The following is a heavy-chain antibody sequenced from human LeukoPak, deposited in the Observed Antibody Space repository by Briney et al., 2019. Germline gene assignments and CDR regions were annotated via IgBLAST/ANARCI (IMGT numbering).Heavy chain of an antibody. CDR3: ARERVVTAIHYFDY. V-gene: IGHV4-30-4*01. J-gene: IGHJ4*02. D-gene: IGHD2-21*02. CDR2: IYYSGST. Sequence: PSQTLSLTCTLSGGSISSGDYYWSWIRQPPGKGLEWIGYIYYSGSTYYNPSLKSRVTISVDTSKNQFSLKLSSVTAADTAVYYCARERVVTAIHYFDYWGQGTLVTVSS. CDR1: GGSISSGDYY.